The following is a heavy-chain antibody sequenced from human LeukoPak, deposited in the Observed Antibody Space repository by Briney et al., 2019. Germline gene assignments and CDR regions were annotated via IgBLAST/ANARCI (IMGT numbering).Heavy chain of an antibody. J-gene: IGHJ4*02. CDR1: GYTFTDYY. D-gene: IGHD3-10*01. CDR2: INPNSGGT. V-gene: IGHV1-2*02. CDR3: ARDQNYYGSGSYLDY. Sequence: GASVKVSCKASGYTFTDYYIHWVRQAPGQGLAWMGWINPNSGGTNYAQKFQGSVTMTRDTSINTAYMELSRLRSDDSDDTAVYYCARDQNYYGSGSYLDYWGQGTLVTVSS.